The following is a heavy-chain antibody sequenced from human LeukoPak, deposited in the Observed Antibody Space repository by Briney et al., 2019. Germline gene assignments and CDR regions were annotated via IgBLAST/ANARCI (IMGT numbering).Heavy chain of an antibody. CDR2: IYYSGST. V-gene: IGHV4-59*08. D-gene: IGHD5-18*01. CDR1: GGSISSYY. J-gene: IGHJ4*02. Sequence: SETLSLTCTVSGGSISSYYWSWIRQPPGKGLEWIGYIYYSGSTNYNPSLKSRVTISVDTSKNQFSLKLSSVTAADTAVYYCARAPSGYSYGPPDYWGQGTLVTASS. CDR3: ARAPSGYSYGPPDY.